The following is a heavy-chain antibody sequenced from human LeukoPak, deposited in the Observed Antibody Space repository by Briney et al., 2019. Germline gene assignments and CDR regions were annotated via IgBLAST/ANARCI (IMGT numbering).Heavy chain of an antibody. D-gene: IGHD6-6*01. CDR2: INHSGST. Sequence: SETLSLTCAVYGGSFSGYYWSWIRQPPGKGLEWTGEINHSGSTNYNPSLKSRVTISVDTSKNQFSLKLSSVTAADTAVYYCARGIAARPFDYWGQGTLVTVSS. V-gene: IGHV4-34*01. CDR1: GGSFSGYY. CDR3: ARGIAARPFDY. J-gene: IGHJ4*02.